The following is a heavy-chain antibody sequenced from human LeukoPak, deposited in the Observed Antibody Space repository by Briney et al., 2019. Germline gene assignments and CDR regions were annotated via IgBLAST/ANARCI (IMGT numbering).Heavy chain of an antibody. CDR3: ARIPGGSGSQYDY. Sequence: GGSLRLSCAASGXTFSSYWVHWVRQAPGKGLVWVLRVNSDGSSTFYADSVKGRFTTSRDNAENTVYLQMNSLRADDTAVSYCARIPGGSGSQYDYWGQGTLVIVSS. J-gene: IGHJ4*02. V-gene: IGHV3-74*01. CDR2: VNSDGSST. CDR1: GXTFSSYW. D-gene: IGHD3-10*01.